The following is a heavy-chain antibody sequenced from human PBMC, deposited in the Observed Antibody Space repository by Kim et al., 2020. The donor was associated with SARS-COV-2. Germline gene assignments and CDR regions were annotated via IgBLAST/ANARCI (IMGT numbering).Heavy chain of an antibody. Sequence: GGSLRLSCAASGFTFRRSSMSWVLQAPGKGLEWVSAISGSGGSTYYADSVKGRFTISRVKSKNTLYLQMNSLRAEDTAVYYCAYSIAGLSYSSWDSIPANNWFDPWGQGTLVTVSS. J-gene: IGHJ5*02. CDR2: ISGSGGST. CDR3: AYSIAGLSYSSWDSIPANNWFDP. V-gene: IGHV3-23*01. CDR1: GFTFRRSS. D-gene: IGHD6-6*01.